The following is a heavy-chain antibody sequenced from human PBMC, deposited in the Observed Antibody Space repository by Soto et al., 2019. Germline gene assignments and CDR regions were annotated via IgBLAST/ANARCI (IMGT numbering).Heavy chain of an antibody. CDR2: INQDGSEK. CDR3: SRSLDY. J-gene: IGHJ4*02. CDR1: EFTFSTYW. Sequence: LRLSCAASEFTFSTYWMDWVRQVPGKGLEWVANINQDGSEKHYVDSVKGRFTISRDNARNSMYLQMNSLRVDDTAVYYCSRSLDYWGQGTQVTVSS. V-gene: IGHV3-7*03.